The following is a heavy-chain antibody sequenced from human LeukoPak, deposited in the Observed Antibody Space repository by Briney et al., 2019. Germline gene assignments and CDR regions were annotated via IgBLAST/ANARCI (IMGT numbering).Heavy chain of an antibody. CDR1: GYTFTSYG. D-gene: IGHD2-2*01. V-gene: IGHV1-18*01. J-gene: IGHJ5*02. Sequence: ASVKVSCKASGYTFTSYGISWVRQAPGQGLEWMGWISAYNGNTNYAQKLQGRVTMTTDTSTITAYLELRSLRSDDTAVYYCARDRARVVPAAINWFDPWGQGTLVTVSS. CDR3: ARDRARVVPAAINWFDP. CDR2: ISAYNGNT.